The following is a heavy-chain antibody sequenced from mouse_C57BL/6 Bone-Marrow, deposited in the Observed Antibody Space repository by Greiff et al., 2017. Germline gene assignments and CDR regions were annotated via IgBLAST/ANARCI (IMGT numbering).Heavy chain of an antibody. CDR1: GYTFTSYW. V-gene: IGHV1-59*01. CDR3: AREDVCYGTYVYYDAMDY. D-gene: IGHD2-1*01. CDR2: IDPSDSYT. Sequence: QVQLQQPGAELVRPGTSVKLSCKASGYTFTSYWMHWVKQRPGQGLEWIGVIDPSDSYTNYNQKFKGKATLTVATSSSTAYMQLSRLTSGDSAVYYGAREDVCYGTYVYYDAMDYWGQGTSVTVSS. J-gene: IGHJ4*01.